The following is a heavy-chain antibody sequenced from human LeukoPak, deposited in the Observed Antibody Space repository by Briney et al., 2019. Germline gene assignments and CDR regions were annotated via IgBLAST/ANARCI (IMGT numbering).Heavy chain of an antibody. CDR3: ARCLSYDFWSGYYDYYYMDV. Sequence: PGGSLRLSCAAPGFTFDDYTMHWVRQAPGKGLEWVSLITWDGGSTYYADSVKGRFTISRDNAKNSLYLQMNSLRAEDTALYYCARCLSYDFWSGYYDYYYMDVWGKGTTVTVSS. V-gene: IGHV3-43*01. CDR2: ITWDGGST. J-gene: IGHJ6*03. CDR1: GFTFDDYT. D-gene: IGHD3-3*01.